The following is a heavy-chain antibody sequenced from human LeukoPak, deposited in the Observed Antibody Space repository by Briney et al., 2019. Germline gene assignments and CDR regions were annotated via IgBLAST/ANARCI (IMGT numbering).Heavy chain of an antibody. V-gene: IGHV3-48*01. Sequence: GGSLRLSCVASGFTFSSHSLNWVRQAPGRGLEWVSHIRSSNGRTYYADAVKGRFTISRDDAKNSLYLQMNSLRSEDTAVYYCASWAGMVATYSGPFDFWGHGTLVTVSA. CDR2: IRSSNGRT. J-gene: IGHJ4*01. CDR1: GFTFSSHS. D-gene: IGHD2-15*01. CDR3: ASWAGMVATYSGPFDF.